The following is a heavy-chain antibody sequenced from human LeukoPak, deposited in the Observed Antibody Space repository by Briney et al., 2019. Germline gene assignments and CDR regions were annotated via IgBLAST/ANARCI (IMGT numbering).Heavy chain of an antibody. CDR2: INHSGST. J-gene: IGHJ4*02. CDR3: ARVRRGYCSSTSCYNFDY. D-gene: IGHD2-2*01. Sequence: SETLSLTCAVYGGSFSGYYCSWIRQPPGKGLEWIGEINHSGSTNYNPSLKSRVTISVDTSKNQFSLKLSSVTAADTAVYYCARVRRGYCSSTSCYNFDYWGQGPLVTVSS. CDR1: GGSFSGYY. V-gene: IGHV4-34*01.